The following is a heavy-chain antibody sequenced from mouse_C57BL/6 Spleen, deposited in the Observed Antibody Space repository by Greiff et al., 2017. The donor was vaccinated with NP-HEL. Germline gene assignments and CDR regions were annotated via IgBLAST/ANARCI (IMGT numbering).Heavy chain of an antibody. V-gene: IGHV14-2*01. Sequence: EVQLQQSGAELVQPGASVKLSCTASGFNIKDYYMHWVKQRTEQGLEWIGRIGSEAGETTSAPKVQGKASITADTSSNTAYLQLSSMTSEDTAVYYCARGKAASFDVWGTGTTVTVSS. J-gene: IGHJ1*03. CDR3: ARGKAASFDV. D-gene: IGHD1-3*01. CDR2: IGSEAGET. CDR1: GFNIKDYY.